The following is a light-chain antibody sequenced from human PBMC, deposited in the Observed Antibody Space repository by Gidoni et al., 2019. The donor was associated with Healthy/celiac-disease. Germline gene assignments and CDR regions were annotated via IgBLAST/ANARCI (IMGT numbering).Light chain of an antibody. Sequence: DIGMTQAPDSLAVSLGERATINCKSSQSVLYSSNNKNYLAWYQQKPGQPPKLLIYWASTRESGVPDRFSGSGSGTDFTLTISSLQAEDVAVYYCQQYYSTPLTFGPXTKVDIK. CDR2: WAS. CDR3: QQYYSTPLT. J-gene: IGKJ3*01. CDR1: QSVLYSSNNKNY. V-gene: IGKV4-1*01.